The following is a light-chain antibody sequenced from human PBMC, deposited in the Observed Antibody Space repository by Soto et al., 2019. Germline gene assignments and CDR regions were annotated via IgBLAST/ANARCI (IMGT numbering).Light chain of an antibody. Sequence: EIVLTQSPATLSLSPGERATXSCRAXXXVXSYLAWYQQKPGQAPRLLIYDASNRATGIPARFSGSGSGTDFTLTISSLEPEDFAVYYCQQRSNWPPALTFGGGTKVEIK. CDR2: DAS. CDR3: QQRSNWPPALT. V-gene: IGKV3-11*01. J-gene: IGKJ4*01. CDR1: XXVXSY.